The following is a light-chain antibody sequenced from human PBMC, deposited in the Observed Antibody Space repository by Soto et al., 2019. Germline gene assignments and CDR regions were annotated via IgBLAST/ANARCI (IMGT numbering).Light chain of an antibody. CDR3: SSYGGSDNVL. Sequence: QSALTQPPSASGSPGQSVTISCTGSSSDVGAYNYVSWYQQYPGKAPKLLIYDVTTRPSGVPDRFSGSKSGDTASLTVSGLQAEDEADYFCSSYGGSDNVLFGGGTKVTVL. CDR1: SSDVGAYNY. V-gene: IGLV2-8*01. J-gene: IGLJ2*01. CDR2: DVT.